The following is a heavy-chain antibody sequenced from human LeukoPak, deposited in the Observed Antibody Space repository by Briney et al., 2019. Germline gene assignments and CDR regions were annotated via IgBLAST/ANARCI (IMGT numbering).Heavy chain of an antibody. D-gene: IGHD3-22*01. CDR1: GISFSSFG. J-gene: IGHJ4*02. V-gene: IGHV3-30*02. CDR3: AKSQNYYDNSGYYYLDY. Sequence: PGGSLRLSCAASGISFSSFGMHWVRQAPGKGLEWVTFIRYDGHNKYYADSVKGRFTISRDNFKNTLYLQMNSLRPEDTAVYYCAKSQNYYDNSGYYYLDYWGQGNLVTVSS. CDR2: IRYDGHNK.